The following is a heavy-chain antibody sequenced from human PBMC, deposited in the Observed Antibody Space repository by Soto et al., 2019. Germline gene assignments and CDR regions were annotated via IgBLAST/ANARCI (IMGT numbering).Heavy chain of an antibody. CDR1: GYTFTSYD. J-gene: IGHJ6*02. D-gene: IGHD6-13*01. CDR2: MNPNSGNT. CDR3: ARWLGGSSSWYFGMDV. Sequence: GASVKVSCKASGYTFTSYDINWVRQATGQGLEWMGWMNPNSGNTGYAQKFQGRVTMTRNTSISTAYMELSSLRSEDTAVYYCARWLGGSSSWYFGMDVWGQGTTVTVSS. V-gene: IGHV1-8*01.